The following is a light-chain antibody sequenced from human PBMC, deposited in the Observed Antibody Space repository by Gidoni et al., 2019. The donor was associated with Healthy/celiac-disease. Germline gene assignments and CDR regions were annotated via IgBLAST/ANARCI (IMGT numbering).Light chain of an antibody. CDR3: LSADSSGTSEV. CDR1: ALPKKY. V-gene: IGLV3-16*01. CDR2: KDS. Sequence: SYELPQPPSVSVSLGQMARITCSGEALPKKYAYWYQQKPGQFPVLVIYKDSERPSGIPERFSGSSSGTIVTLTISGVQAEDEADYYCLSADSSGTSEVFGGGTKLTVL. J-gene: IGLJ2*01.